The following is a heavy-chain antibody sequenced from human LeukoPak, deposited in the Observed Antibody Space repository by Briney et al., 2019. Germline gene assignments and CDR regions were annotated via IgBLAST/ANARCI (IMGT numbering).Heavy chain of an antibody. Sequence: GASVKVSCKASGYTFTSYGISWVRQAPGQGLEWMGWISGYNGNTNYAQKLQGRVTMTTDTSTSTAYMELRSLRSDDTAVYYCAFTRSYYYYMDVWGKGTTVTISS. CDR2: ISGYNGNT. CDR3: AFTRSYYYYMDV. V-gene: IGHV1-18*01. D-gene: IGHD2-2*01. J-gene: IGHJ6*03. CDR1: GYTFTSYG.